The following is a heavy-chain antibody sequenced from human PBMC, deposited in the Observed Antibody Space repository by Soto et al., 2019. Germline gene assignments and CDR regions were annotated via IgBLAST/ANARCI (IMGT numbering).Heavy chain of an antibody. V-gene: IGHV3-23*01. CDR1: GFTFSSYA. CDR3: ARRGSGSYYDY. CDR2: ISGSGDST. Sequence: EVQLLESGGGLVQPGGSLRLSCAASGFTFSSYAMRWVRQAPGKGLEWVSAISGSGDSTYYADCVKGRFTTFRDNSKNTLYLQINSLRAEDTAVYYCARRGSGSYYDYWGQGTLVTVSS. D-gene: IGHD1-26*01. J-gene: IGHJ4*02.